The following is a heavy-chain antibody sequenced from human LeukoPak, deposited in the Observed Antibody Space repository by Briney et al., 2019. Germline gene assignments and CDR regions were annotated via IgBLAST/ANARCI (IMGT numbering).Heavy chain of an antibody. J-gene: IGHJ4*02. CDR3: ARSPSYDSSGYYQEEYYFDY. Sequence: PEGSLRLSCAASGFTISHYGIHWVRQAPGKGLEWVAVISYDGSNKYYADSVKGRFTISRDNSKNTLYLQMNSLRAEDTAVYYCARSPSYDSSGYYQEEYYFDYWGQGTLVTVSS. CDR1: GFTISHYG. CDR2: ISYDGSNK. D-gene: IGHD3-22*01. V-gene: IGHV3-30*03.